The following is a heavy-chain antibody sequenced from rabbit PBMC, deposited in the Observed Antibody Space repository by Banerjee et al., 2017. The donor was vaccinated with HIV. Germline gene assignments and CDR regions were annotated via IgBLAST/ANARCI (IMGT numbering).Heavy chain of an antibody. J-gene: IGHJ4*01. CDR1: GFSFSSSYY. Sequence: QEQLEESGGDLVKPEGSLTLTCTASGFSFSSSYYMCWVRQAPGKGLEWIACIYTGYSGTTYYANWAKGRFTISKTSSTTVTLQMTSLTAADTATYFCARDTNISGGYVWDLWGPGTLVTVS. D-gene: IGHD1-1*01. CDR3: ARDTNISGGYVWDL. CDR2: IYTGYSGTT. V-gene: IGHV1S45*01.